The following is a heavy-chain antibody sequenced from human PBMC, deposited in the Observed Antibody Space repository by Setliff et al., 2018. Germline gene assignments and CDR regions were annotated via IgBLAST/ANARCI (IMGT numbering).Heavy chain of an antibody. D-gene: IGHD3-22*01. Sequence: AASVKVSCKASGGSFSTYAISWARQAPGQGFEWMGVIIPIFGTTNNAQKFQGRVTITADESTSTAYMELSSLRSEDTAVYYCARANYYDSSGHSVYGMDVWGQGTTVTVSS. V-gene: IGHV1-69*13. CDR1: GGSFSTYA. J-gene: IGHJ6*02. CDR3: ARANYYDSSGHSVYGMDV. CDR2: IIPIFGTT.